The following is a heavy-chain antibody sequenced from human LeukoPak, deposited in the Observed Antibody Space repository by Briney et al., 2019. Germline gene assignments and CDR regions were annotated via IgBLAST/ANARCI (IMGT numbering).Heavy chain of an antibody. CDR2: MNPNSGNT. V-gene: IGHV1-8*03. CDR3: ARVAYCSGGSCYHNWFDP. Sequence: ASVKVSCKASGYTFTSYDINWVRQATGQGLEWMGWMNPNSGNTGYAQKFQGRVTITRNTSISTAYTELSSLRSEDTAVYYCARVAYCSGGSCYHNWFDPWGQGTLVTVSS. J-gene: IGHJ5*02. CDR1: GYTFTSYD. D-gene: IGHD2-15*01.